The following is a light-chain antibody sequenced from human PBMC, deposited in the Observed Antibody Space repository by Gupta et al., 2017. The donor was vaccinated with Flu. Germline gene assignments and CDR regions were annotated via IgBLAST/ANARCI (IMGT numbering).Light chain of an antibody. CDR3: QERTNWLT. CDR2: RAS. Sequence: SPATLSLPPGERATLSCRSSQSLSSNLAWYQQKPGQTPRLLIYRASTRAAGIPARFSGTGSGTDFTLTISSLEPEDFAVYYCQERTNWLTFGGGTKVEI. J-gene: IGKJ4*01. V-gene: IGKV3-11*01. CDR1: QSLSSN.